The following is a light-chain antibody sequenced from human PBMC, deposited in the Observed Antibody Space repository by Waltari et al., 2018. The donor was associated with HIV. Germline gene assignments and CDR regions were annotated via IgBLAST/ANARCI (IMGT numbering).Light chain of an antibody. CDR1: SSDVFNYTS. V-gene: IGLV2-14*01. J-gene: IGLJ1*01. CDR3: SSYTRSSTYV. Sequence: QSTLTQPVSVSGSPGQSITIPCTGTSSDVFNYTSVSWYQQHPDRAPKLMIYEVSNRPSGVSNRFSGSKSGNTASLTISGLQAEDEADYYCSSYTRSSTYVFGTGTKVTVL. CDR2: EVS.